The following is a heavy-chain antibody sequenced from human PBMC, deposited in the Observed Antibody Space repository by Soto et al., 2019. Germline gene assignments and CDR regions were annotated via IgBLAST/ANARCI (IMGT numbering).Heavy chain of an antibody. CDR3: AREGYCSSGSCALYSHDFFGMDV. CDR2: INAGNGNT. CDR1: GYTFTSYA. V-gene: IGHV1-3*01. J-gene: IGHJ6*02. Sequence: GASVKVSCKASGYTFTSYAMHWVRQAPGQRLEWMGWINAGNGNTKYSQKFQGRVTITRDTSASTAYMELSSLRSEETAVYYCAREGYCSSGSCALYSHDFFGMDVWGQGTTVTVSS. D-gene: IGHD2-15*01.